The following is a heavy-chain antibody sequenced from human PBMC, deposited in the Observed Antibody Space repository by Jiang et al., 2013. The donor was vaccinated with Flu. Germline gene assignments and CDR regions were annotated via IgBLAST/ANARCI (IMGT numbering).Heavy chain of an antibody. CDR2: FDPEDGET. V-gene: IGHV1-24*01. J-gene: IGHJ2*01. CDR1: GSTLTESS. CDR3: ATGSRNYRNWYFDL. D-gene: IGHD4-11*01. Sequence: SGAEVKKPGASVKVSCKVSGSTLTESSMHWVRQAPGKGLEWVGGFDPEDGETVYTQKFLGRLSMTEDTSTDTAYMELSSLRSDDTAVYYCATGSRNYRNWYFDLWGRGTLVTV.